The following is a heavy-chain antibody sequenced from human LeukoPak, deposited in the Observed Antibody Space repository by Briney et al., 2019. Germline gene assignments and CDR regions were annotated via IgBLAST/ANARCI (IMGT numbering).Heavy chain of an antibody. CDR3: SRDYPRRLSDQWGYYYYMDV. CDR1: GFTLSSYS. D-gene: IGHD1-26*01. J-gene: IGHJ6*03. Sequence: GGSLRLSCAVSGFTLSSYSMNWVRQAPGKGLEWVSYISSSSRTTNYADSVKGRFTISRDNAKNSLYLQMNSLRAEDTAVYHCSRDYPRRLSDQWGYYYYMDVWGKGTTVTVSS. CDR2: ISSSSRTT. V-gene: IGHV3-48*04.